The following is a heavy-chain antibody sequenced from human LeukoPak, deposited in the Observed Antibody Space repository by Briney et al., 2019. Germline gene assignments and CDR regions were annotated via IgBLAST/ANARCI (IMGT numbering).Heavy chain of an antibody. D-gene: IGHD3-3*01. CDR2: IYHSGST. CDR3: ARSDLYYDFWSGDHSTHDAFDI. Sequence: SQTLSLTCAVSGGSISSGGYSWSWIRQPPGKGLEWIGYIYHSGSTYYNPSLKSRVTISVDRSKNQFSLKLSSVTAADTAVYYCARSDLYYDFWSGDHSTHDAFDIWGQGTMVTVSS. J-gene: IGHJ3*02. V-gene: IGHV4-30-2*01. CDR1: GGSISSGGYS.